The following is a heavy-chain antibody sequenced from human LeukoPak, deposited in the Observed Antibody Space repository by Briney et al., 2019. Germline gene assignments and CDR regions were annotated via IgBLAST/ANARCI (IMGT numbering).Heavy chain of an antibody. CDR2: ISFSGST. CDR1: GGSISSHY. D-gene: IGHD3-16*01. CDR3: ARLYYDNIWGSHPYYFDY. V-gene: IGHV4-4*07. J-gene: IGHJ4*02. Sequence: SETLSLTCSVSGGSISSHYWNWIRQSAGKELEWIGRISFSGSTNYNPSLESRVTMSVDTSKNQFSLKLRSVTAADTAVYYCARLYYDNIWGSHPYYFDYWGQGTLVTVSS.